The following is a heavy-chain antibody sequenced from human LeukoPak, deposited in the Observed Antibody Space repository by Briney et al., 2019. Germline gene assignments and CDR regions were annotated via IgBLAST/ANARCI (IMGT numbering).Heavy chain of an antibody. CDR2: IYYSGST. V-gene: IGHV4-61*05. CDR1: GGSISTSSYY. Sequence: SETLSPTCTASGGSISTSSYYWGWVRQPPGKGLEWIGYIYYSGSTNYNPSLKSRVTISVDTSKNQFSLKLSSVTAADTAVYYCARTMVRGNPPDYWGQGTLVTVSS. J-gene: IGHJ4*02. D-gene: IGHD3-10*01. CDR3: ARTMVRGNPPDY.